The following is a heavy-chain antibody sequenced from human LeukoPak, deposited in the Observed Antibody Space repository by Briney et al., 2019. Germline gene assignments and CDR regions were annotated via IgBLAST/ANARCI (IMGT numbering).Heavy chain of an antibody. J-gene: IGHJ6*03. CDR2: IYIDGIT. CDR1: GVSISSSGYY. V-gene: IGHV4-61*02. CDR3: ARDPRYSYGYYYYYYMDV. Sequence: PSETLSLTCNVSGVSISSSGYYWTWIRQPAGKGLEWIGRIYIDGITDYSPSLKSRLTISLDTSKSQFSLKLSSVTAADTAVYYCARDPRYSYGYYYYYYMDVWGKGTTVTVSS. D-gene: IGHD5-18*01.